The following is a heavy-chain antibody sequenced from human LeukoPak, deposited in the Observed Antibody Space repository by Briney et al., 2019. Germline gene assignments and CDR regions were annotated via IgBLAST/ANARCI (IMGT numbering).Heavy chain of an antibody. CDR1: GYTFTGYY. J-gene: IGHJ4*02. CDR3: ARCGNSGSRHFDY. D-gene: IGHD1-26*01. Sequence: ASVKVSCKASGYTFTGYYMHWVRQAPGQGLEWMGRINPNSGGTNYAQKFQGRVTTTRDTSTSTVYMELSSLRSEDTAVYYCARCGNSGSRHFDYWGQGTLVTVSS. V-gene: IGHV1-2*06. CDR2: INPNSGGT.